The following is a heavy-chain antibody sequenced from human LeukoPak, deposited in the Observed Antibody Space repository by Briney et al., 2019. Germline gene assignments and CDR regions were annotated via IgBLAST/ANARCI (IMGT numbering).Heavy chain of an antibody. D-gene: IGHD3-10*01. CDR2: INHSGST. V-gene: IGHV4-34*01. CDR3: ARLLWFGESPLFDY. J-gene: IGHJ4*02. CDR1: GGSFSGYY. Sequence: SETLSLTCAVYGGSFSGYYWSWIRQPPGKGLEWIGEINHSGSTNYNPSLKSRVTISVDTPKNQFSLKLSSLPAADTAVYYCARLLWFGESPLFDYWGQGTLVTVSS.